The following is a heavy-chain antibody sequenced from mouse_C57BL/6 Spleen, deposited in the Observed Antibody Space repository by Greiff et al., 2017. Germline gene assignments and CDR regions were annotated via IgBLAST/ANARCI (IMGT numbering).Heavy chain of an antibody. J-gene: IGHJ4*01. CDR2: ILPGSGST. V-gene: IGHV1-9*01. CDR1: GYTFTGYW. D-gene: IGHD2-1*01. Sequence: QVQLQQSGAELMKPGASVKLSCKATGYTFTGYWITWVKQRPGQGLEWIGEILPGSGSTNYNEKFKGKATLTADTSANTAYMQLSSLTTADSAMYYWASGGDYYAYGGYYNALDYWGQGTTVTVSS. CDR3: ASGGDYYAYGGYYNALDY.